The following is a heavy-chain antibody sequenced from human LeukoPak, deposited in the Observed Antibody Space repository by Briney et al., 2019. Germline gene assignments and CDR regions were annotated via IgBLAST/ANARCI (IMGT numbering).Heavy chain of an antibody. CDR2: INPYSGDT. J-gene: IGHJ4*02. D-gene: IGHD1-26*01. CDR1: GGTFSSYA. Sequence: AASVKVSCKASGGTFSSYAISWVRQAPGQGLEWMGWINPYSGDTNYAQKFQGRVTVTRDTSISTAYMELSSLKSDDTAVYYCARVAMSGIGSDDFWGQGTLVTASS. CDR3: ARVAMSGIGSDDF. V-gene: IGHV1-2*02.